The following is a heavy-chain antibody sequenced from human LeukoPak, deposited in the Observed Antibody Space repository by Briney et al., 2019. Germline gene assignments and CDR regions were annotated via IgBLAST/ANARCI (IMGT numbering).Heavy chain of an antibody. D-gene: IGHD5-12*01. CDR1: GFIFSGYW. V-gene: IGHV3-74*01. CDR2: INPDGSST. J-gene: IGHJ4*02. CDR3: ARGGVASGYDS. Sequence: GGSLRLACAASGFIFSGYWMHCVRQAPGKGLVWVSRINPDGSSTNYADSVKGRFSISRDNAKNTLYLQMNSLRDDDTAVYYCARGGVASGYDSWGQGTLVTVSS.